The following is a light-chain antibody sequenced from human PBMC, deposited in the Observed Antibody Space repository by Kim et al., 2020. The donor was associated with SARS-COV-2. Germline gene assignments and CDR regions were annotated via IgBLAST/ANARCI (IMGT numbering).Light chain of an antibody. CDR1: QSISIS. CDR3: QRSYSTRLT. Sequence: DIQMTQSPSSLSASVGDRVTITCRASQSISISLNWYQQKPGKAPKVLISGASTLQSGVPSRFSGSGSGKDFTLTISSLQPEVFATYYLQRSYSTRLTFGGGTKVDIK. CDR2: GAS. J-gene: IGKJ4*01. V-gene: IGKV1-39*01.